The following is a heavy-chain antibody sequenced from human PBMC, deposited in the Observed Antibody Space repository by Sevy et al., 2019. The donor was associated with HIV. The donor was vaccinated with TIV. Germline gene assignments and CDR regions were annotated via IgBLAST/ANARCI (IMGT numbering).Heavy chain of an antibody. Sequence: GGSLRLSCAASGFTFSSHAMHWVRQAPGKGLEWVAIIWFDASGKYYGDSVKGRFTVSRDNSKSTLFLQMNSLRAEDTAVYYCARGVGDKGNYFGYWGQGTLVTVSS. CDR3: ARGVGDKGNYFGY. J-gene: IGHJ4*02. CDR1: GFTFSSHA. D-gene: IGHD2-21*01. CDR2: IWFDASGK. V-gene: IGHV3-33*01.